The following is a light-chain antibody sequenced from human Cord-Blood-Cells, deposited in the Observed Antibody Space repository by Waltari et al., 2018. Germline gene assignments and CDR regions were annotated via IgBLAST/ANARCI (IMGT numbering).Light chain of an antibody. Sequence: QSALTQPASVSGSPGQSITISCTGTSSDVGRYNLVSWYQQHPGKAPKLMIYEGSKRPSGVSNHFSASKSGNAASLTISGLQAEDDSDYDCCSYAGSSTVVFGGGTKLTVL. CDR2: EGS. CDR3: CSYAGSSTVV. J-gene: IGLJ2*01. V-gene: IGLV2-23*01. CDR1: SSDVGRYNL.